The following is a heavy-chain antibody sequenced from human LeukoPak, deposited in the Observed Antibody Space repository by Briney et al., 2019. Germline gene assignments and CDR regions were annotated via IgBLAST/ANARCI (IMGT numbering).Heavy chain of an antibody. CDR1: GYTFTSYG. CDR2: ISAYNGNT. V-gene: IGHV1-18*01. CDR3: ARTYYDILTGYYGYFDY. D-gene: IGHD3-9*01. Sequence: SVKVSCKASGYTFTSYGISWVRQAPGQGLEWMGWISAYNGNTNYAQKLQGRVTMTTDTSTSTAYMELRSLRSDDTAVYYCARTYYDILTGYYGYFDYWGQGTLVTVSS. J-gene: IGHJ4*02.